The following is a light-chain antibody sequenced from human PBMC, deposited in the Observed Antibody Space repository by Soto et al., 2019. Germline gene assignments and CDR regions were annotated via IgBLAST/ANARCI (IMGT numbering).Light chain of an antibody. Sequence: EIVLAQSPSTLSVSPWQRATLSCRASQSVSSNLAWYQQKPGQAPRLLISGASARATGVPARFSGSGSGTDSTLTISRLEPEDFAMYYCQQYGSTPLITFGQGTKVDIK. V-gene: IGKV3-20*01. CDR2: GAS. J-gene: IGKJ1*01. CDR3: QQYGSTPLIT. CDR1: QSVSSN.